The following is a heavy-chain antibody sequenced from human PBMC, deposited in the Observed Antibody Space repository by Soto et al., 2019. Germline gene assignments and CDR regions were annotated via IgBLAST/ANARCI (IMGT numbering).Heavy chain of an antibody. V-gene: IGHV4-39*01. CDR3: ARQIARNYGDYVAFDI. CDR2: IYYSGTT. J-gene: IGHJ3*02. Sequence: LSLTCTVSGDSISSSSHYWGWIRQPPGKGLEWIGSIYYSGTTHYNPSLKSRVIITGGSPKNQFSLKVNSVTAADTAVYYCARQIARNYGDYVAFDIWGQGTMV. CDR1: GDSISSSSHY. D-gene: IGHD4-17*01.